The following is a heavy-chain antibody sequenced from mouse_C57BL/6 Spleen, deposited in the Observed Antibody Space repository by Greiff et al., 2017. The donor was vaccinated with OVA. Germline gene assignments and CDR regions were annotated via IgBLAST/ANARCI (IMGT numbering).Heavy chain of an antibody. J-gene: IGHJ2*01. Sequence: EVHLVESGGDLVKPGGSLKLSCAASGFTFSSYGMSWVRQTPDKRLEWVATISSGGSYTYYPDSVKGRFTISRDNAKNTLYLQMSSLKSEDTAMYYCARLDGTTGFDYWGQGTTLTVSS. V-gene: IGHV5-6*01. D-gene: IGHD1-1*01. CDR3: ARLDGTTGFDY. CDR2: ISSGGSYT. CDR1: GFTFSSYG.